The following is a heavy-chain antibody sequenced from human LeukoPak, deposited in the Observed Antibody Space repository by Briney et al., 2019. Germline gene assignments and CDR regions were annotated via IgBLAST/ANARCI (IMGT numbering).Heavy chain of an antibody. CDR2: IYYSGST. V-gene: IGHV4-59*01. D-gene: IGHD5-18*01. J-gene: IGHJ4*02. Sequence: RQPPGKGVEGIXCIYYSGSTNYNPSLKSRVTISVDTSKNQFSLKLSSVTAADTAVYYCARARGYSYGLLYYFDYWGQGTLVTVSS. CDR3: ARARGYSYGLLYYFDY.